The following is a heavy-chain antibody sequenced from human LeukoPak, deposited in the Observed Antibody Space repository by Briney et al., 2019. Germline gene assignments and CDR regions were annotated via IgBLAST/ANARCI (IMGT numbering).Heavy chain of an antibody. CDR1: GFSFSSYN. Sequence: GGSLRLSCAASGFSFSSYNMNWVRLAPGKGLEWVSSITSSSSYTFYADSVKGRFTISRDNAKNSLYLQMNSLRAEDTAVYYCARVNYDSSGYYLYYYMDVWGKGTTVTVSS. CDR2: ITSSSSYT. D-gene: IGHD3-22*01. J-gene: IGHJ6*03. V-gene: IGHV3-21*01. CDR3: ARVNYDSSGYYLYYYMDV.